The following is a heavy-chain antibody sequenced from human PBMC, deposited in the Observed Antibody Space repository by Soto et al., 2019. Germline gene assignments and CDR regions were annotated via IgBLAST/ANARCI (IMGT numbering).Heavy chain of an antibody. J-gene: IGHJ5*02. CDR3: ARDSPRIES. Sequence: QVQLVQSGAEVKKPGASVKVSCKASGYTFTTYAISWVRQAPGQGLEWMGWISAYNGNTNYAQKRQGRVTMTTDTTTSTDYMELRSLRSDDTAVYYCARDSPRIESWGQGTLVTVSS. V-gene: IGHV1-18*01. D-gene: IGHD2-21*01. CDR1: GYTFTTYA. CDR2: ISAYNGNT.